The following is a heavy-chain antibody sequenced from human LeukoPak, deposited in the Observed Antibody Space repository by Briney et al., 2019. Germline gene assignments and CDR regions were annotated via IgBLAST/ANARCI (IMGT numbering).Heavy chain of an antibody. V-gene: IGHV3-30*04. CDR2: ISYDGSNK. D-gene: IGHD3-16*01. Sequence: GGSLRLSCAASRFTFSSYAMHWVRQAPGKGLEWVAAISYDGSNKYYADSVKGRFTISRDNSKNTLYLQMNSLRAEDTAVYYCARTGDRVDYWGQGTLVTVSS. J-gene: IGHJ4*02. CDR1: RFTFSSYA. CDR3: ARTGDRVDY.